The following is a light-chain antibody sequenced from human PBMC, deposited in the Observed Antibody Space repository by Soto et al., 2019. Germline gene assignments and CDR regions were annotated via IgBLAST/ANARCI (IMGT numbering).Light chain of an antibody. CDR1: QSFSSSY. V-gene: IGKV3-20*01. J-gene: IGKJ2*02. CDR2: GAS. Sequence: EIVLTQSPGTLSLSPGERATLSCRASQSFSSSYLAWYQQKPGQAPRLLIYGASSRATGIPDRFSGSGSGTDFTLTIGRLEPEDFAGYYCQQCGTSQCTFGQGTKLEIK. CDR3: QQCGTSQCT.